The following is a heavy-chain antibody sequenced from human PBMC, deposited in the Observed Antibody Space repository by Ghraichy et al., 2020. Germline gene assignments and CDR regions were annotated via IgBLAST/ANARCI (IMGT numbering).Heavy chain of an antibody. CDR1: GFTFSSYT. J-gene: IGHJ3*01. Sequence: GGSLRLSCATSGFTFSSYTMYWVRQAPGKGLEWVALISYDGNKKYYADSVKGRFTISRDPSKNTLFLQMNSLRPEDTALYYCTREGIILNAFDVWGQGTMVTVSS. D-gene: IGHD3-3*01. CDR2: ISYDGNKK. CDR3: TREGIILNAFDV. V-gene: IGHV3-30-3*01.